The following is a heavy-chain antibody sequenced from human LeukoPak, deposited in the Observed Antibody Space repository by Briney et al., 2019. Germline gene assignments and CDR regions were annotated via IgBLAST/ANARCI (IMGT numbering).Heavy chain of an antibody. D-gene: IGHD2-2*01. V-gene: IGHV4-34*01. Sequence: SETLSLTCAVYGRSFSGYYWSWIRQPPGKGLERIGEINHSGSTNYNPSLKSRVTISVDTSKNQFSLKLSSVTAADTAVYYCARGRNRKVVVVPAAYGMDVWGKGTTVTVSS. J-gene: IGHJ6*04. CDR3: ARGRNRKVVVVPAAYGMDV. CDR2: INHSGST. CDR1: GRSFSGYY.